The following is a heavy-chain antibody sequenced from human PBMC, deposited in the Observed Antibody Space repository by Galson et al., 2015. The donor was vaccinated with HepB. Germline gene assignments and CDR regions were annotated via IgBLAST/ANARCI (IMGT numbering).Heavy chain of an antibody. J-gene: IGHJ4*02. Sequence: SLRLSCAASGFTFSSYSMNWVRQAPGKGLEWVSYISSSSSTIYYADSVKGRFTISRDNAKNSLYLQMNSLRAEDTAVYYCARDRHYYDSSGYFDYWGQGTLVTVSS. CDR3: ARDRHYYDSSGYFDY. V-gene: IGHV3-48*01. CDR2: ISSSSSTI. CDR1: GFTFSSYS. D-gene: IGHD3-22*01.